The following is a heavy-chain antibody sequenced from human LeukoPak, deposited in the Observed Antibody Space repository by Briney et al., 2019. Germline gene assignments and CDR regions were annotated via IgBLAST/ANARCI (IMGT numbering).Heavy chain of an antibody. V-gene: IGHV4-34*01. J-gene: IGHJ4*02. D-gene: IGHD1-26*01. CDR1: GGSFSDYF. CDR2: INHSGST. CDR3: ARGNGNFDY. Sequence: SETLSLTCAVYGGSFSDYFWSWIRQPPGKGLEWIGEINHSGSTNYNPSLKSRVTISVDTSKNQFSLKLSSVTAADTAVYYCARGNGNFDYWGRGTLVTVSS.